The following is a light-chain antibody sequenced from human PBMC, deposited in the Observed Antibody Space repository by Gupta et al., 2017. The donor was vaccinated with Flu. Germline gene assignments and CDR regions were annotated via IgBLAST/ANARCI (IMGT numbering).Light chain of an antibody. V-gene: IGLV2-8*01. CDR3: SSYAGSNNPVV. CDR2: EVT. J-gene: IGLJ2*01. CDR1: SSDVGGYNY. Sequence: QSALTQPPSASGSPGQSVTISCTGTSSDVGGYNYVSWYQQHPGKAPQLMIYEVTKRPSGAPHRFSGSRSGNTASLTVSGLQADDEADYYCSSYAGSNNPVVFGGGTKLTVL.